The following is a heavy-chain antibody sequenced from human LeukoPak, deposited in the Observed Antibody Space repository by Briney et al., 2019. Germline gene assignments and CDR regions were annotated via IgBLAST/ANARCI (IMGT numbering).Heavy chain of an antibody. D-gene: IGHD5-18*01. J-gene: IGHJ4*02. CDR2: TYYRSKWYN. CDR1: GDSVSSNSAA. CDR3: ARERDTAMVFTLHFDY. V-gene: IGHV6-1*01. Sequence: SQTLSLTCAISGDSVSSNSAAWNWIRQSPSRGLEWLGRTYYRSKWYNDYAVSVESRITINPDTSKNQFSLQLNSVTPEDTAVYYCARERDTAMVFTLHFDYWGQGTLVTVSS.